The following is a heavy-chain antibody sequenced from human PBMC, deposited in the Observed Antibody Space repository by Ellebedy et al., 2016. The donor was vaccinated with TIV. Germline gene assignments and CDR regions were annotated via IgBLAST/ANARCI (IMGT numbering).Heavy chain of an antibody. CDR3: ARDPDAFGDQYFDL. D-gene: IGHD3-10*01. CDR2: ISYDGTNK. CDR1: GFTFSNYG. V-gene: IGHV3-30*03. J-gene: IGHJ5*01. Sequence: GESLKISCAASGFTFSNYGMHWVRQAPGKGLEWVAVISYDGTNKYYADSVKGRFTISRDNSKNTLDLQMNNLRTEDTAVYYCARDPDAFGDQYFDLWGQGTLVIVSS.